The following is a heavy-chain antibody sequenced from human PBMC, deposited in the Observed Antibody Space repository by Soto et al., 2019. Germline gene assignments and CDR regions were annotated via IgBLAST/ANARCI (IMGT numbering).Heavy chain of an antibody. J-gene: IGHJ6*02. CDR1: GYSFNSYW. Sequence: GESLKISCKGSGYSFNSYWISWVRQMPGKGLEWMGRIDPSDSYTNYSPSFQGHVTISADKSISTAYLQWSSLKASDTAMYYCATRRLIVIDNYGMDVWGQGTTVTVSS. V-gene: IGHV5-10-1*01. CDR2: IDPSDSYT. CDR3: ATRRLIVIDNYGMDV. D-gene: IGHD3-22*01.